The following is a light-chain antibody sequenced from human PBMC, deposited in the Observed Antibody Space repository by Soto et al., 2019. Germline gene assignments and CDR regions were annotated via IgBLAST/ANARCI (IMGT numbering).Light chain of an antibody. CDR2: GAS. V-gene: IGKV3-20*01. Sequence: GLTRRPRTLPLSHEDRATLSCRASQSLSSDSLAWYQQKPGQAPRLLIYGASSRANGIPDRFSGSGSGTDFTLTICGLEPEDLALYCCAQYGSAPLTSGGGTKVDIK. J-gene: IGKJ4*01. CDR1: QSLSSDS. CDR3: AQYGSAPLT.